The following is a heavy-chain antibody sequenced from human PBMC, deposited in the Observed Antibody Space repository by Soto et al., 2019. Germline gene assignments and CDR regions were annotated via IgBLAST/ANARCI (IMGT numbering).Heavy chain of an antibody. V-gene: IGHV3-23*01. CDR3: AKDGTGGYNGY. J-gene: IGHJ4*02. CDR2: ISGSADRT. CDR1: GFTFTSYS. Sequence: EVQLLESGGGLVQPGGSLRLSCAASGFTFTSYSMSWVRQAPGKGLEWVSAISGSADRTNYADSVKGRFTISRDNSKNTLYLQMNGLRAEDTAVYPCAKDGTGGYNGYWGQGTLVTVSS. D-gene: IGHD5-12*01.